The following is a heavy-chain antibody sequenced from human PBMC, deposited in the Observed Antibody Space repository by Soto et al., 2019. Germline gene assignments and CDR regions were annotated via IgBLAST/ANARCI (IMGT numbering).Heavy chain of an antibody. D-gene: IGHD6-6*01. CDR3: ASGYSSSLGDY. CDR1: GGSSSSNRYY. V-gene: IGHV4-39*01. J-gene: IGHJ4*02. CDR2: IYYSGST. Sequence: SDAVSVKCAVPGGSSSSNRYYWGWIRQPPGKGLEWIGSIYYSGSTYYNPSLKSRVTISVDTSKNQFSLKLSSVTAADTAVYYCASGYSSSLGDYWGQGTLVTVSS.